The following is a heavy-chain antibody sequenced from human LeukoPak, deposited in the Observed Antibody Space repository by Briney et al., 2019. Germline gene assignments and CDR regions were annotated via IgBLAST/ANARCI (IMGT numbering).Heavy chain of an antibody. V-gene: IGHV3-30*02. J-gene: IGHJ4*02. CDR1: GFIFSDYG. CDR2: VRSDGSDK. CDR3: AKHYYGSGSQKYYFDY. D-gene: IGHD3-10*01. Sequence: GGSLRLSCAASGFIFSDYGMHWVRQAPGKGLEWVTLVRSDGSDKYYADSVKGRFTISRDNPKNTLYLQMNSLRPEDTAVYYCAKHYYGSGSQKYYFDYWGQGTLVTVSS.